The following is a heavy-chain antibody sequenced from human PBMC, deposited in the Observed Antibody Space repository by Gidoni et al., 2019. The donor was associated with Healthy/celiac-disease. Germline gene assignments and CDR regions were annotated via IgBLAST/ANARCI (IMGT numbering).Heavy chain of an antibody. CDR3: ARPRRGCSGGSCGALFDY. Sequence: QITLKESGPTLVKPTQTLTLTCTFSGFSLSTSGVGVGWIRQPPGKALEWLALIYWDDDKRYSPSLKSRLTITKDTSKNQVVLTMTNMDPVDTATYYCARPRRGCSGGSCGALFDYWGQGTLVTVSS. CDR2: IYWDDDK. V-gene: IGHV2-5*02. D-gene: IGHD2-15*01. J-gene: IGHJ4*02. CDR1: GFSLSTSGVG.